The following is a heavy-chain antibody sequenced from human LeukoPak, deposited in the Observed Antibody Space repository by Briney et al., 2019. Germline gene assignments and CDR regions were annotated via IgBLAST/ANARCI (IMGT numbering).Heavy chain of an antibody. V-gene: IGHV6-1*01. Sequence: SQTLSLTCALSGDILSSSSAAWRWIRQSPSRGLEWLGRTYYRSKWYNDYAVSVKSRITINPDTSKNQFSLQLNSMTPEDTAVYYCAREGSEGYLFDYWGQGTLVTVSS. D-gene: IGHD1-1*01. CDR1: GDILSSSSAA. CDR3: AREGSEGYLFDY. CDR2: TYYRSKWYN. J-gene: IGHJ4*02.